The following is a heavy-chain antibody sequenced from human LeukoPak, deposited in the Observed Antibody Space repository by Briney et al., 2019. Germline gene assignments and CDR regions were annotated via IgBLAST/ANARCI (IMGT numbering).Heavy chain of an antibody. CDR1: GGSISSYY. Sequence: SETLSLTCTVSGGSISSYYWSWIRQPPGKGREWIGYIYYSGSTNYNPSLKSRVTISVDTSKNQFSLKLSSVTAADTAVYYCAREEGSGSGNSYYYGMDVWGQGTTVTVSS. J-gene: IGHJ6*02. CDR2: IYYSGST. V-gene: IGHV4-59*01. CDR3: AREEGSGSGNSYYYGMDV. D-gene: IGHD3-10*01.